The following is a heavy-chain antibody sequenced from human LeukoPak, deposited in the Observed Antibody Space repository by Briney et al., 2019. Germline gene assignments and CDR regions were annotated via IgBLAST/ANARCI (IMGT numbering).Heavy chain of an antibody. V-gene: IGHV3-53*01. CDR3: ARGAAPDV. CDR2: IYRGGGT. Sequence: GGSLRLSCAASGFTVSSIYMSWVLQAPGEGLEWVSIIYRGGGTSYANSVRGRFIISRDNSKNTLYLQMNSLRAEDTAVYYCARGAAPDVWGQGTTVTVSS. D-gene: IGHD2-15*01. J-gene: IGHJ6*02. CDR1: GFTVSSIY.